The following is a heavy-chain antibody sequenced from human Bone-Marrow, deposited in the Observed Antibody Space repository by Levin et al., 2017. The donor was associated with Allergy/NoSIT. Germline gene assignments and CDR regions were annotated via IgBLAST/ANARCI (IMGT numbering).Heavy chain of an antibody. CDR1: DGSFNDYY. V-gene: IGHV4-59*01. CDR3: ARDLGIMEGFFDL. CDR2: VFHSGNT. Sequence: SETLSLTCNVSDGSFNDYYWGWLRQPPGKGLEWIGSVFHSGNTNSNPSLKSRVTISVDTSKNQFSLRLTSVTAADTAVYYCARDLGIMEGFFDLWGRGTLVTVSS. J-gene: IGHJ2*01. D-gene: IGHD1-1*01.